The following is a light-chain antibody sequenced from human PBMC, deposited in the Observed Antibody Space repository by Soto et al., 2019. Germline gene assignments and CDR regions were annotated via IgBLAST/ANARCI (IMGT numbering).Light chain of an antibody. CDR1: QSVRSSY. V-gene: IGKV3-20*01. CDR3: QQYGSAIT. J-gene: IGKJ5*01. Sequence: EMVLTHSPGTLSLSPGERAALSCRASQSVRSSYLAWYQQKPGQAPRLLIYGASTRATGIPDRFSGSGSGTDFTLTISRLEPEDFAVYYCQQYGSAITFGQGTLLEV. CDR2: GAS.